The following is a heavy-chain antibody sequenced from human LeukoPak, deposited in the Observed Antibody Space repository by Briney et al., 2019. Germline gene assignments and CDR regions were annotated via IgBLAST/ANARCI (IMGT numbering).Heavy chain of an antibody. CDR3: ARDDSSGWYNWFDP. CDR1: GDSITSYY. J-gene: IGHJ5*02. V-gene: IGHV4-59*01. D-gene: IGHD6-19*01. Sequence: SETLSLTCTVSGDSITSYYWSWIRQPPGKGLEWIGYIYYSGSTNYNPSLKSRVTISVDTSKNQFSLKLSSVTAADTAVYYCARDDSSGWYNWFDPWGQGTLVTVSS. CDR2: IYYSGST.